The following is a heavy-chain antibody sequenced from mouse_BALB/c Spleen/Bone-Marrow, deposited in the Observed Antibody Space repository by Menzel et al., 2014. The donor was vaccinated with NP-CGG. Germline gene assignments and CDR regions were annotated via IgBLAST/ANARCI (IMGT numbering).Heavy chain of an antibody. CDR3: ARDYGSSYYAMDY. J-gene: IGHJ4*01. D-gene: IGHD1-1*01. CDR1: GFSLTSYG. Sequence: VHLVESGPGLVAPSQSLSITCTVSGFSLTSYGVHWVRQPPGKGLEWLGVIWAGGSTNYNSALMSRLSISKDNSKSQVFLKMNSLQTGDTAMYYCARDYGSSYYAMDYWGQGTSVTVPS. V-gene: IGHV2-9*02. CDR2: IWAGGST.